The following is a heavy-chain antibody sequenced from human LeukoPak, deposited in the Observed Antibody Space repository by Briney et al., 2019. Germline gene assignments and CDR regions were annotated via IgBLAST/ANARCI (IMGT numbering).Heavy chain of an antibody. V-gene: IGHV1-18*01. CDR3: ARAKYPIVLMVYAAPMGFDY. J-gene: IGHJ4*02. D-gene: IGHD2-8*01. CDR1: GGTFSSYA. Sequence: GASVKVSCKASGGTFSSYAISWVRQAPGQGLGWMGWISAYNGNTNYAQKLQGRVTMTTDTSTSTAYMELRSLRSDDTAVYYCARAKYPIVLMVYAAPMGFDYWGQGTLVTVSS. CDR2: ISAYNGNT.